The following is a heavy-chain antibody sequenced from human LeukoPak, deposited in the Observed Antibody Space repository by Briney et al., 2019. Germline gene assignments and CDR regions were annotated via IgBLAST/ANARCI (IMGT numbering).Heavy chain of an antibody. CDR1: GGSFSGYY. V-gene: IGHV4-34*01. J-gene: IGHJ5*02. CDR3: ARVGNWFDP. Sequence: SETLPLTCAVYGGSFSGYYWSWIRQPPGKGLEWIGEINHSGSTNYNPSLKSRVTISVDTSKNQFSLKLSSVTAADTAVYYCARVGNWFDPWGQGTLVTVSS. D-gene: IGHD3-10*01. CDR2: INHSGST.